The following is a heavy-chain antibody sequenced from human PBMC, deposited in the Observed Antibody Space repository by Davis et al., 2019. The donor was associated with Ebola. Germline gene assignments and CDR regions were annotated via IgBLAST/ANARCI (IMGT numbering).Heavy chain of an antibody. CDR2: INHSGST. CDR3: ARFPLNIIRYYYYGMDV. J-gene: IGHJ6*02. CDR1: GGSFSGYY. D-gene: IGHD2-21*01. V-gene: IGHV4-34*01. Sequence: MPSETLSLTCAVYGGSFSGYYWSWIRQPPGKGLEWIGEINHSGSTNYNPSLKSRVTISVDTSKNQFSLKLSSVTAADTAVYYCARFPLNIIRYYYYGMDVWGQGTTVTVSS.